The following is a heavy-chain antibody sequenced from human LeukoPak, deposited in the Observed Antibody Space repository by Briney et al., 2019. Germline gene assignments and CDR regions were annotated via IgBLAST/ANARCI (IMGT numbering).Heavy chain of an antibody. Sequence: GGSLRLSCAASGFTFSSYAMSWVRQAPRKGLEWVSAISGSGGSTYYADSVKGRFTISRDNSKNTLYLQMNSLRAEDTAVYYCAKERGARGGVGAFYWGQGTLVTVSS. CDR3: AKERGARGGVGAFY. V-gene: IGHV3-23*01. CDR1: GFTFSSYA. CDR2: ISGSGGST. D-gene: IGHD1-26*01. J-gene: IGHJ4*02.